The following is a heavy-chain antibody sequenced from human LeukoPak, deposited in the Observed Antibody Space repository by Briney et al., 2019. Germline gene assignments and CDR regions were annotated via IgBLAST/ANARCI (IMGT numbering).Heavy chain of an antibody. V-gene: IGHV3-74*01. CDR1: GFTFSSYW. Sequence: GGSLRLSCAASGFTFSSYWMSWVRQAPGKGLVWVSRINSDGSSTSYADSVKGRFTISRDNAKNTLYLQMNSLRAEDTAVYYCARVTEQQLDFDYWGQGTLVTVSS. J-gene: IGHJ4*02. CDR3: ARVTEQQLDFDY. CDR2: INSDGSST. D-gene: IGHD6-13*01.